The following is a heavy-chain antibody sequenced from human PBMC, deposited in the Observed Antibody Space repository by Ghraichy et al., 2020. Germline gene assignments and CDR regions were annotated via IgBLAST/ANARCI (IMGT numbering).Heavy chain of an antibody. CDR1: GFTFSSYG. CDR2: ISYDGSNK. Sequence: GGSLRLSCAASGFTFSSYGMHWVRQAPGKGLEWVAVISYDGSNKYYADSVKGRFTISRDNSKNTLYLQMNSLRAEDTAVYYCAKDDVEKDIVVVRGNYYYGMDVWGQGTTVTVSS. V-gene: IGHV3-30*18. J-gene: IGHJ6*02. D-gene: IGHD2-2*01. CDR3: AKDDVEKDIVVVRGNYYYGMDV.